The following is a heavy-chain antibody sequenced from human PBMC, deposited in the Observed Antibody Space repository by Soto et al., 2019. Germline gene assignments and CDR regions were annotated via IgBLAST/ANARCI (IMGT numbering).Heavy chain of an antibody. CDR1: GGSISSGDYY. J-gene: IGHJ5*02. Sequence: QVQLQESGPGLVKPSQTLSLTCTVSGGSISSGDYYRSWIRQHPGKGLEWIGYIYYSGSTYYNPSLKSRVTISVDTSKIQFSLKLSSVTAADTAVYYCARWWSGSRQGFDPWGQGTLVTVSS. V-gene: IGHV4-31*03. CDR2: IYYSGST. D-gene: IGHD3-3*01. CDR3: ARWWSGSRQGFDP.